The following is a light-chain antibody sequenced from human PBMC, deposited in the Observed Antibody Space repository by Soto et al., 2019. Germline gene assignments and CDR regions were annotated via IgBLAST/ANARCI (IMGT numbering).Light chain of an antibody. Sequence: DIQMTQSPSTLSASVGDRVTITCRASQSISMWLAWYQQKPGKAPKILIYKASSLESGVPSRFSGSGSGTAFSLTISSLQPDDFATYYCQQYNSYSPTLGQGTKVEIK. V-gene: IGKV1-5*03. CDR2: KAS. CDR3: QQYNSYSPT. J-gene: IGKJ1*01. CDR1: QSISMW.